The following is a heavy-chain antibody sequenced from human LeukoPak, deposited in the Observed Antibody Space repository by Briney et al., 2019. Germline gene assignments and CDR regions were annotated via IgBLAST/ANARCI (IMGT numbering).Heavy chain of an antibody. CDR3: ARGRGGIAARRGNFDY. J-gene: IGHJ4*02. CDR1: GGSFSGYY. D-gene: IGHD6-6*01. V-gene: IGHV4-34*01. Sequence: SETLSLTCAVYGGSFSGYYWSWIRQPPGKGLEWVGEINHSGSTNYNPSLKSRVTISVDTSKNQFSLKLSSVTAADTAVYYCARGRGGIAARRGNFDYWGQGTMVTLSS. CDR2: INHSGST.